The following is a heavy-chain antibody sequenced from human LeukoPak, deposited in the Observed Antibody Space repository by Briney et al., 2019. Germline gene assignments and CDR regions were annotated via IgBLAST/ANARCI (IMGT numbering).Heavy chain of an antibody. V-gene: IGHV4-59*12. CDR3: ARDIVVVS. J-gene: IGHJ5*02. Sequence: SETLSLTCTVSGGSIRSYYWSWIRQPPGKGLEWIGYIYYSGSTNYNPSLKSRVTISVDTSKNQFSLKLSSVTAADTAVYYCARDIVVVSWGQGTLVTVSS. CDR2: IYYSGST. D-gene: IGHD2-2*01. CDR1: GGSIRSYY.